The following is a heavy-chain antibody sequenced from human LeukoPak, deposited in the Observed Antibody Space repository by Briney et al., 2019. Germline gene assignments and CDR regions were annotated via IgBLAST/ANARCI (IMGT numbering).Heavy chain of an antibody. CDR1: GGSLSSGRYY. V-gene: IGHV4-61*01. CDR3: AREEDSSSWLDFDC. D-gene: IGHD6-13*01. Sequence: SETLSLTCSVSGGSLSSGRYYWTWIRQPPGKGLEWIGYIYYSGSTNYNPSLKSRVSISVDTSKNQFSLKMSSVTAADTAVYYRAREEDSSSWLDFDCWGQGTLVTVSS. CDR2: IYYSGST. J-gene: IGHJ4*02.